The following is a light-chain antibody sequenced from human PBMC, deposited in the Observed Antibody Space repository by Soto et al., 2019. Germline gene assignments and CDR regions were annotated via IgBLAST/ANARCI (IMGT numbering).Light chain of an antibody. V-gene: IGKV1D-12*01. CDR2: TAS. J-gene: IGKJ5*01. Sequence: DIHVTQSPSSVSASVGDRVTITCRSGQYIGSWLTCYQHKPVKAPKLLISTASILQSWVPSRFSGSGSGTEFTLTISSLQPEDFATYYCQQLNSYPPITFGQGTRLEIK. CDR3: QQLNSYPPIT. CDR1: QYIGSW.